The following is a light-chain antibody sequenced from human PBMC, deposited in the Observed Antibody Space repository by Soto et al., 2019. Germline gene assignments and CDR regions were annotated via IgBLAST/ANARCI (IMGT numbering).Light chain of an antibody. J-gene: IGLJ2*01. Sequence: QSVLTQPASVSGSPGQSITISCTGTSSDFGGYNLVSWYQQHPGKAPKLMIYEGSKRPSGVSNRFSGSKSGNTASLTISGLQAEDEADYYCCSYAGSSTSVVFGGGTKVTVL. CDR1: SSDFGGYNL. CDR3: CSYAGSSTSVV. CDR2: EGS. V-gene: IGLV2-23*01.